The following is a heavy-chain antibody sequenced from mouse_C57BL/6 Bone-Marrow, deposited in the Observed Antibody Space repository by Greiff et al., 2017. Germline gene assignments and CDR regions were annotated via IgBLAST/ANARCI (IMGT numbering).Heavy chain of an antibody. Sequence: EVKLMESGGGLVQPKGSLKLSCAASGFSFNTYAMNWVRQAPGKGLEWVARIRSKSNNYATYYADSVKDRFTISRDDSESMLYLQMNNLKTEDTAMYYCVRQRVGYYFDYWGQGTTLTVSS. V-gene: IGHV10-1*01. J-gene: IGHJ2*01. CDR1: GFSFNTYA. CDR3: VRQRVGYYFDY. D-gene: IGHD1-1*02. CDR2: IRSKSNNYAT.